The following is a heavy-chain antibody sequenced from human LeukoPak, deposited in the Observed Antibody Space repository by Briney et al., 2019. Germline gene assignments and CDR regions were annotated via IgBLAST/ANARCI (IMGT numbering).Heavy chain of an antibody. Sequence: SETLSLTCTVSGGSLSSYYWSWPRQPAGKGLEWIGCIYTSGSTNYNPSLKSRVTMSVDTSKNQFSLKLSSVTAADTAVYYCASTYYDYVWGSYRFDHGSQGTRVTVAS. V-gene: IGHV4-4*07. CDR3: ASTYYDYVWGSYRFDH. D-gene: IGHD3-16*02. CDR2: IYTSGST. CDR1: GGSLSSYY. J-gene: IGHJ4*02.